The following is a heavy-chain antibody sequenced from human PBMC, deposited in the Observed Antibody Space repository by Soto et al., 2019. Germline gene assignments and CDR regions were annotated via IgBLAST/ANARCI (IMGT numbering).Heavy chain of an antibody. V-gene: IGHV3-30-3*01. CDR1: GFTFSSYA. D-gene: IGHD3-3*01. CDR3: ARECYITIFGVVIISGDLDV. Sequence: GGSLRLSCAASGFTFSSYAMHWVRQAPGKGLEWVAVISYDGSNKYYADSVKGRFTISRDNSKNTLYLQMNSLRAEDTAVYYCARECYITIFGVVIISGDLDVWGQGTTVTVSS. CDR2: ISYDGSNK. J-gene: IGHJ6*02.